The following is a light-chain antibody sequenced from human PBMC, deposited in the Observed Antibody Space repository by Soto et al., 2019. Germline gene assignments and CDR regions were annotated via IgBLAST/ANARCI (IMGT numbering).Light chain of an antibody. V-gene: IGKV1-39*01. J-gene: IGKJ1*01. CDR2: GAS. CDR3: QQSYSSRWT. Sequence: DIQMTQSPSTLSASVGDRVTITCRASQSVSSWLAWYQQKPGKAPKLLIYGASILQSGLPSRFSGSGSGTDFTLTVTTLQPEDFATYYCQQSYSSRWTFGQGTKVDIK. CDR1: QSVSSW.